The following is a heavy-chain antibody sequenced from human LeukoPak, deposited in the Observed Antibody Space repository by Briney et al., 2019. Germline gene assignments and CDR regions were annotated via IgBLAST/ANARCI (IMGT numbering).Heavy chain of an antibody. CDR1: GGSFSGYY. Sequence: SETLSLTCAVYGGSFSGYYWSWIRQPPGKGLEWIGEINHSGSTNYNPSLKSRVTISVGTSKNQFSLKLSSVTAADTAVYYCARRYGGKADYWGQGTLVTVSS. V-gene: IGHV4-34*01. J-gene: IGHJ4*02. D-gene: IGHD4-23*01. CDR2: INHSGST. CDR3: ARRYGGKADY.